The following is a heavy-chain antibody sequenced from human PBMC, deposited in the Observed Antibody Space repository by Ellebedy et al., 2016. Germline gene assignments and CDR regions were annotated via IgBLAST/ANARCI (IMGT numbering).Heavy chain of an antibody. V-gene: IGHV3-13*01. CDR1: GFTFSSYD. CDR3: ARKHNDYGGFDY. D-gene: IGHD4-23*01. Sequence: GESLKISCAASGFTFSSYDMHWVRQATGKGLEWVSAIGTAGDTYYPGSVKGRFTISRENAKNSLYLQMNSLRAGDTAVYYCARKHNDYGGFDYWGQGTLVTVSS. CDR2: IGTAGDT. J-gene: IGHJ4*02.